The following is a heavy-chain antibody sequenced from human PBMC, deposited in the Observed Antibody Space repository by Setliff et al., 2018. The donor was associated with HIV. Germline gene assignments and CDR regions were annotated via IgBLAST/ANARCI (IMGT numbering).Heavy chain of an antibody. CDR1: GFSFSTNA. J-gene: IGHJ4*02. D-gene: IGHD6-19*01. V-gene: IGHV3-23*01. CDR2: IDNTDKT. Sequence: GSLRLSCEASGFSFSTNAMGWVRQAPGKGLEWVSGIDNTDKTLYADSVKGRLTISRDISKNTLYLQMNGLRAEDTAVYYCAKADTSGWYPHFQFWGQGTLVTVSS. CDR3: AKADTSGWYPHFQF.